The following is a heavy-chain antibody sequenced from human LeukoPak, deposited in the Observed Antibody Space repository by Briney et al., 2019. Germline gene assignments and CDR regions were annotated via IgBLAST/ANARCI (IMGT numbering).Heavy chain of an antibody. D-gene: IGHD3-10*01. CDR2: INWNGGST. CDR3: ASDWWFGELPYFDY. CDR1: GFTFDDYG. V-gene: IGHV3-20*04. J-gene: IGHJ4*02. Sequence: GGSLRLSCAASGFTFDDYGMSWVRQAPGKGLEWVSGINWNGGSTGYADSVKGRFTISRDNAKNSLYLQMNSLRAEYAALYYCASDWWFGELPYFDYWGQGTLVTVSS.